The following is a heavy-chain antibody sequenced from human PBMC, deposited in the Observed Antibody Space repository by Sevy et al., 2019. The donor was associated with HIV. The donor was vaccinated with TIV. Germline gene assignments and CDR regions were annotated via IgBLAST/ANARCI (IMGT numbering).Heavy chain of an antibody. V-gene: IGHV3-21*01. J-gene: IGHJ3*02. CDR1: GFTFSSYS. CDR3: ARSWEQQLHDAFDI. D-gene: IGHD6-13*01. CDR2: ITSRSSYI. Sequence: GESLKISCAASGFTFSSYSMNWVRQAPGKGLEWVSSITSRSSYIYYADSVKGRFTISRDNAKNSLYLQMNSLRAEDTAVYYCARSWEQQLHDAFDIWGQGTMVTVSS.